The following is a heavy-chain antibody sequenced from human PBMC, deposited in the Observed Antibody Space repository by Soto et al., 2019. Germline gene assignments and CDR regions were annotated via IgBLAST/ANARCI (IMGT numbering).Heavy chain of an antibody. CDR1: GGSFSGYY. CDR3: ARFSGSYYYAVDV. D-gene: IGHD6-19*01. Sequence: QVQLQQWGAGLLKPSGTLSLTCAVYGGSFSGYYWSWIRQPPGKGLEWIGEINHSGVTNYKPSLKRRVTISVHTSTNQFSLQLKSVTAADTALYYCARFSGSYYYAVDVWGQGSTVTVSS. J-gene: IGHJ6*02. CDR2: INHSGVT. V-gene: IGHV4-34*01.